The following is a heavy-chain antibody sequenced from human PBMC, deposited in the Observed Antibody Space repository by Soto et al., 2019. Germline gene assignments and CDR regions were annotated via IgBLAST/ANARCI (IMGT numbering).Heavy chain of an antibody. Sequence: GGSLRLSCAASGFTVSNNYMSWVRQAPGKGLEWVSVIYSGGSTFYADSVKGRFTISRVNSKNTLYLQMNSLRAEDTAVYYCAKGLVEHAFDIWGQGTMVTVSS. CDR1: GFTVSNNY. D-gene: IGHD1-1*01. CDR2: IYSGGST. CDR3: AKGLVEHAFDI. J-gene: IGHJ3*02. V-gene: IGHV3-53*01.